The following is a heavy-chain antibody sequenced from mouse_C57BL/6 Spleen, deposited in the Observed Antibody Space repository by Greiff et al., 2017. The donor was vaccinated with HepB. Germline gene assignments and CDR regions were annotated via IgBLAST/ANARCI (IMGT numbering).Heavy chain of an antibody. CDR3: AKAYDGYLYYYAMDY. CDR1: GYTFTSYW. V-gene: IGHV1-7*01. Sequence: QVQLQQSGAELAKPGASVKLSCKASGYTFTSYWMHWVKQRPGQGLEWIGYINPSSGYTKYNQKFKDKATLTADKSSSTAYTQLSSLTYEDSAVYYCAKAYDGYLYYYAMDYWGQGTSVTVSS. CDR2: INPSSGYT. D-gene: IGHD2-3*01. J-gene: IGHJ4*01.